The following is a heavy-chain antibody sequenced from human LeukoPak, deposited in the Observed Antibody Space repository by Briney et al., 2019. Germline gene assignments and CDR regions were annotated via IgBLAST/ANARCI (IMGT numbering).Heavy chain of an antibody. CDR1: GGSVRRGNYY. D-gene: IGHD6-6*01. CDR3: ARWSGSVTARNYYYYMDV. CDR2: IYTSGTT. Sequence: PSQTLSLTCTVSGGSVRRGNYYWTWIRQPAGSGLEWIGRIYTSGTTDYNPSLRTRVTISVDASRNQFSLNLSSVAAADTAVYYCARWSGSVTARNYYYYMDVWGEGTTVTVSS. J-gene: IGHJ6*03. V-gene: IGHV4-61*02.